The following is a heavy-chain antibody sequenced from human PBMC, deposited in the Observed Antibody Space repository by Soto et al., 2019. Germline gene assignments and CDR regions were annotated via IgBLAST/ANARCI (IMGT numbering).Heavy chain of an antibody. J-gene: IGHJ6*03. CDR1: GFTVSSNY. CDR2: IYSGGST. D-gene: IGHD2-15*01. CDR3: ARGNLCSGGSCYLWKQDYYYMDV. V-gene: IGHV3-66*01. Sequence: GGSLRLSCAASGFTVSSNYMSWVRQAPGKGLEWVSVIYSGGSTYYADSVKGRFTISRDNSKNTLYLQMNSLRAEDTAVYYCARGNLCSGGSCYLWKQDYYYMDVWGKGTTVTVSS.